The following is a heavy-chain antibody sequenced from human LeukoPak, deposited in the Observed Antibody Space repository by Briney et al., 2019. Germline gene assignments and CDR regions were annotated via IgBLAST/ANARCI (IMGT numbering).Heavy chain of an antibody. CDR1: GFTFISYA. Sequence: GGSLRLSCAASGFTFISYAMSWVRQAPVKGLEWVSIISGSGGSTYYADSVKGRFTISRDNSKNTLYLQMDSLRAEDTAVYYCAKGTVVPAAMWIWGQGTLVTVSS. CDR2: ISGSGGST. D-gene: IGHD2-2*01. CDR3: AKGTVVPAAMWI. J-gene: IGHJ4*02. V-gene: IGHV3-23*01.